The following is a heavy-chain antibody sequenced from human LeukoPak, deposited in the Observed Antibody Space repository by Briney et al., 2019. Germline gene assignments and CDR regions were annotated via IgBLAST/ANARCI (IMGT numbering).Heavy chain of an antibody. J-gene: IGHJ4*02. Sequence: GGSLRLSCAASGFSFSRYSMNWVRQAPGERVEWGSYISSSSSTIYYADSVKGRFTIPRDNAKNSLFLQMNSLRAEDAAVYYCARVFWAGTEIDYWGQGTLVTVSS. D-gene: IGHD3/OR15-3a*01. CDR1: GFSFSRYS. V-gene: IGHV3-48*01. CDR3: ARVFWAGTEIDY. CDR2: ISSSSSTI.